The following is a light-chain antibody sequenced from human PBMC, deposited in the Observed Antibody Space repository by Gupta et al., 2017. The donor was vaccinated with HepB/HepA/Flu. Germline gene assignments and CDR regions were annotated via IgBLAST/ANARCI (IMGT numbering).Light chain of an antibody. J-gene: IGKJ5*01. Sequence: EIVMTQSPATLSVSLGDRVTLSCRASQSLSSNLAWYQKKPGQAHRLLIYGASTRATGIPDRFSGSGSGTEFTLTISSRQSEDFAVYYCQQYHFWPPITFGQGTRLDIK. CDR2: GAS. V-gene: IGKV3-15*01. CDR3: QQYHFWPPIT. CDR1: QSLSSN.